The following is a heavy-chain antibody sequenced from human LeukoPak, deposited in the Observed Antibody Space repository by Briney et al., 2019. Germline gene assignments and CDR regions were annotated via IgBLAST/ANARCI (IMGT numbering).Heavy chain of an antibody. V-gene: IGHV4-30-4*01. Sequence: SETLSLTCTVSGGSISSGDYYWSWIRQPPGTGLEWIGYIYYSGSTYYNPSLKSRVTISVDTSKNQFSLKLSSVTAADTAVYYCARDRGDYAINWGQGTLVTVSS. J-gene: IGHJ4*02. CDR2: IYYSGST. CDR1: GGSISSGDYY. CDR3: ARDRGDYAIN. D-gene: IGHD3-9*01.